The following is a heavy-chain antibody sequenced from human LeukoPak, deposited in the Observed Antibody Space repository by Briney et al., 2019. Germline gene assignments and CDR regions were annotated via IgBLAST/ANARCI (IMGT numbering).Heavy chain of an antibody. CDR1: GGSISSGSYY. D-gene: IGHD6-6*01. V-gene: IGHV4-30-4*08. J-gene: IGHJ5*02. Sequence: SQTLSLTCTVSGGSISSGSYYWSWIRQPAGKGLEWIGYIYYSGSTYYNPSLKSRITVSVDTSKNQFSLKLSSVTAADTAVYYCARGKYTNWCDPWGQGTLVTVSS. CDR2: IYYSGST. CDR3: ARGKYTNWCDP.